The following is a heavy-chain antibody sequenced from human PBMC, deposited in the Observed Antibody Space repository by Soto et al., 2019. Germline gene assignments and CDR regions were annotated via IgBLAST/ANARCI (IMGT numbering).Heavy chain of an antibody. CDR2: ISGSGGST. V-gene: IGHV3-23*01. D-gene: IGHD3-22*01. CDR3: AKDRNYYDSSGYYYSDAFDI. Sequence: GGSLRLSCAASGFTFSSYAMSWVRQAPGKGLEWVSAISGSGGSTYYADSVKGRFTISRDNSKNTLYLQMNSLRAEDTAVYYCAKDRNYYDSSGYYYSDAFDIWGQGTMVTVSS. J-gene: IGHJ3*02. CDR1: GFTFSSYA.